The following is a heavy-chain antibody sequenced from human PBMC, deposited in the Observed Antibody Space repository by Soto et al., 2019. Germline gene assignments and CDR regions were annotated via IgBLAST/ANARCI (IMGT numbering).Heavy chain of an antibody. J-gene: IGHJ6*03. D-gene: IGHD6-6*01. CDR3: AGMYSSSPYLYYYYMDV. CDR2: IYPGDSDT. CDR1: GYSFTSYL. Sequence: PGESLKISCKGSGYSFTSYLIGWVPQMPGKGLEWMGIIYPGDSDTRYSPSFQGQVTISADKSISTAYLQRRSLKASDTAMYYCAGMYSSSPYLYYYYMDVWGKGTTVTVSS. V-gene: IGHV5-51*01.